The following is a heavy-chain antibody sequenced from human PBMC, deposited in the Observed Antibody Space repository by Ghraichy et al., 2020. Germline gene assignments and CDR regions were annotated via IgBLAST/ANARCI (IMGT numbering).Heavy chain of an antibody. J-gene: IGHJ6*02. Sequence: ASVKVSCKASGYTFTGYYMHWVRQAPGQGLEWMGWINPNSGGTNYAQKFQGRVTMTRDTSISTAYMELSRLRSDDTAVYYCARWAPPDYYYYGMDVWGQGTTVTVSS. V-gene: IGHV1-2*02. CDR2: INPNSGGT. CDR1: GYTFTGYY. CDR3: ARWAPPDYYYYGMDV.